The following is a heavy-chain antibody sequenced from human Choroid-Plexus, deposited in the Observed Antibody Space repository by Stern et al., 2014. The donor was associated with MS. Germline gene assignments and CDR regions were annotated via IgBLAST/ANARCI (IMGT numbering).Heavy chain of an antibody. J-gene: IGHJ5*02. D-gene: IGHD2/OR15-2a*01. Sequence: VQLVESGGGVVQPGRPLSLSCVASGFTFGSCAMHWVRQAPGKGLEWVAGVSYDGSNKHYADSVKGRFTISRDNSQNTLYMQMSSLRPEDTAVYYCAKDRQYLTYFFDHWGQGSLVTVSS. CDR1: GFTFGSCA. CDR2: VSYDGSNK. V-gene: IGHV3-30*18. CDR3: AKDRQYLTYFFDH.